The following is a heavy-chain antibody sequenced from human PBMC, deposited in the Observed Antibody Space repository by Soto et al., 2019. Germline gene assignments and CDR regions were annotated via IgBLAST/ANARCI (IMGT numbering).Heavy chain of an antibody. CDR2: IIPVFGTA. J-gene: IGHJ6*02. D-gene: IGHD6-25*01. CDR1: GGTFSSYA. CDR3: ANQRGGGYYYGMDI. V-gene: IGHV1-69*01. Sequence: QEQLVQSGPEVKKPGSSVRVSCKASGGTFSSYAISWVRQAPGQGLEWMGGIIPVFGTANYAQKFQGRVTITADESSSTAYMELSGLTSEDTAVYYCANQRGGGYYYGMDIWGQGTAGTVSS.